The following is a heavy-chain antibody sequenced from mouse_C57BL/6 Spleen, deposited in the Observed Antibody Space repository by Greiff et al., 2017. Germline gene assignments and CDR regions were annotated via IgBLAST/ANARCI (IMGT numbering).Heavy chain of an antibody. CDR2: IRSKSNNYAT. D-gene: IGHD2-2*01. CDR1: GFSFNTYA. V-gene: IGHV10-1*01. Sequence: EVKVIESGGGLVQPKGSLKLSCAASGFSFNTYAMNWVRQAPGKGLEWVARIRSKSNNYATYYADSVKDRFTISRDDSESMLYLQMNNLKTEDTAMYYCVRRGGLRRAMDYWGQGTSVTVSS. CDR3: VRRGGLRRAMDY. J-gene: IGHJ4*01.